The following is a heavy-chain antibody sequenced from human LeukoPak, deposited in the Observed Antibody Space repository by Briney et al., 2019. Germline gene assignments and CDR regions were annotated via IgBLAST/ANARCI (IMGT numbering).Heavy chain of an antibody. J-gene: IGHJ3*02. Sequence: PGESLRLSCAASGFTFSDYYMSWIRQAPGKGLEWVSYISSSGSTIYYADSVKGRFTISRDNAKNSLYLQMNSLRAEDTAVYYCARDRSPAARGPPAFDIWGQGTMVTVSS. D-gene: IGHD2-2*01. CDR3: ARDRSPAARGPPAFDI. V-gene: IGHV3-11*04. CDR2: ISSSGSTI. CDR1: GFTFSDYY.